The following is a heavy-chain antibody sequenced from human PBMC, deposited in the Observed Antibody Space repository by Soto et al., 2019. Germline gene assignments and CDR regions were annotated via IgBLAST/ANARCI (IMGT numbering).Heavy chain of an antibody. CDR1: GGSISSGGYY. CDR2: IYYSGST. Sequence: KPSETLSLTCTVSGGSISSGGYYWSWIRQHPGKGLEWIGYIYYSGSTYYNPSLKSRVTISVDTSKNQFSLKLSSVTAADTAVYYCARTTKTTPAWSIAARTYFDYWGQGTLVTVSS. D-gene: IGHD6-6*01. CDR3: ARTTKTTPAWSIAARTYFDY. J-gene: IGHJ4*02. V-gene: IGHV4-31*03.